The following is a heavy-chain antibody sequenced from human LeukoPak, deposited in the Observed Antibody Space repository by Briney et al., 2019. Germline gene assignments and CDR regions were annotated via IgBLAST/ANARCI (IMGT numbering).Heavy chain of an antibody. V-gene: IGHV4-31*03. CDR1: GGSISSGGYY. Sequence: PSETLSLTCTVSGGSISSGGYYWSWIRQHPGEGLEWIGYIYYSGSTYYNPSLKSRVTISVDTSKNQFSLKLSSVTAADTAVYYCARGYQPRDFGPWGQGTLVTVSS. D-gene: IGHD2-2*01. CDR3: ARGYQPRDFGP. J-gene: IGHJ5*02. CDR2: IYYSGST.